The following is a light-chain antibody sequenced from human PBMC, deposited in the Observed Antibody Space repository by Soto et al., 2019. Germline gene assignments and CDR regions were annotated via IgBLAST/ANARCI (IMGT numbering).Light chain of an antibody. Sequence: PGEIATLSCMARQSVGRNYLAWFQHKPGQAPRLVIYDASNRATGVPDRFSGSGSGTDFTLTVTRLEPEDFAVYYCQQYAESPLTFGGGTKVDI. J-gene: IGKJ4*01. V-gene: IGKV3-20*01. CDR1: QSVGRNY. CDR3: QQYAESPLT. CDR2: DAS.